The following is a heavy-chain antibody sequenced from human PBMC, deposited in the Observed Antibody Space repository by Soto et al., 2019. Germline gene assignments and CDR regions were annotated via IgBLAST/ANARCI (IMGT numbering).Heavy chain of an antibody. CDR1: GFTFSDYY. J-gene: IGHJ5*02. CDR3: ARDTSTIPAATDNWFDP. CDR2: ISSSGSTI. Sequence: PGGSLRLSCAASGFTFSDYYMSWIRQAPGKGLEWVSYISSSGSTIYYADSVKGRFTISRDNAKNSLYLQMNSLRAEDTAVYYCARDTSTIPAATDNWFDPWGQGTLVTVSS. V-gene: IGHV3-11*01. D-gene: IGHD2-2*01.